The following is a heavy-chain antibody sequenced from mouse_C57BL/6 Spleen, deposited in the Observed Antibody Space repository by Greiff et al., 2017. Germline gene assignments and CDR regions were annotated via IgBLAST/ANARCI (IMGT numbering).Heavy chain of an antibody. Sequence: QFQLQQPGAELARPGTSVKLSCKASGYTFTSYWMHWVKQRPGQGLEWIGVIDPSDSYTNYNQKFKGKATLTVDTSSSTAYMQLSSLTSEDSAVYYCARWAHYGSSYGDYWGQGTTLTVSS. CDR3: ARWAHYGSSYGDY. V-gene: IGHV1-59*01. CDR1: GYTFTSYW. CDR2: IDPSDSYT. D-gene: IGHD1-1*01. J-gene: IGHJ2*01.